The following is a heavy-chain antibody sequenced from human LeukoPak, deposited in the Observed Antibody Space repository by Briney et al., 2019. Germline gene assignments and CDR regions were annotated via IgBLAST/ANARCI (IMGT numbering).Heavy chain of an antibody. Sequence: PGGSLRLSCAASGFTFSSYGMHWVRQAPGKGLEWVAFIRYDGSNKYYADSVKGRFTISRDNSKNTLYLQMNSLRAEDTAVYYCAREGDYYDSSGYYYGFDYWGQGTLVTVSS. D-gene: IGHD3-22*01. V-gene: IGHV3-30*02. CDR1: GFTFSSYG. CDR2: IRYDGSNK. CDR3: AREGDYYDSSGYYYGFDY. J-gene: IGHJ4*02.